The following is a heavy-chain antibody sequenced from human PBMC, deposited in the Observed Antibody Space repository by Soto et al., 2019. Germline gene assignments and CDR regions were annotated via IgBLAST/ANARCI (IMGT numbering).Heavy chain of an antibody. V-gene: IGHV1-69*13. CDR1: GGTFSSYA. CDR2: IIPIFGTA. J-gene: IGHJ6*02. Sequence: GASVKVSCKASGGTFSSYAISWVRQAPGQGLEWMGGIIPIFGTANYAQKFQGRVTITADESTSTAYMELSSLRSEDTAVYYCARSPRIAAAEDYYYGMDVWGQGTTVTVSS. D-gene: IGHD6-13*01. CDR3: ARSPRIAAAEDYYYGMDV.